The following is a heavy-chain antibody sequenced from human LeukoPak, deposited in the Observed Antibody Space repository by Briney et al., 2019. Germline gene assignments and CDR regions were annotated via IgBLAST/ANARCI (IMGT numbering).Heavy chain of an antibody. CDR3: ATDRIGYYDSSGLKF. CDR2: FDPEDGET. D-gene: IGHD3-22*01. V-gene: IGHV1-24*01. CDR1: GYTLTELS. J-gene: IGHJ4*02. Sequence: ASVKVSCKVSGYTLTELSMHWVRQAPGKGLEWMGGFDPEDGETIYAQKFQGRVTMTEDTSTDTACMELSSLRSEDTAVYYCATDRIGYYDSSGLKFWGQGTLVTVSS.